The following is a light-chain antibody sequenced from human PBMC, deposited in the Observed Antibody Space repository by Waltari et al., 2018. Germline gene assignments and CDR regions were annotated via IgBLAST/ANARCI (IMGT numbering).Light chain of an antibody. CDR3: MQVTHWPHI. CDR1: QSLVHSDGNTY. Sequence: VVMTQSPLSLPGTLGQPASISCRSSQSLVHSDGNTYLEWFQQRPGQSPRRLIYKVSNRDSGVPDRFSGSGSGTDFTLKISRVEAEDVGLYYCMQVTHWPHIFGQGTSLEI. V-gene: IGKV2-30*02. CDR2: KVS. J-gene: IGKJ2*01.